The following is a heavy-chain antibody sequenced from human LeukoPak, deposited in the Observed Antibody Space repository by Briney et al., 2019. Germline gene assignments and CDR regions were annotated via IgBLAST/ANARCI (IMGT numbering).Heavy chain of an antibody. Sequence: ASVKASCKASGGTFSSYAISWVRQAPGQGLEWMGGIIPIFGTANYAQKFQGRVTITTDESTSTAYMELNSLKTEDTAVYYCTTPYYDSSGYYYVVVDYWGQGTLVTVSS. D-gene: IGHD3-22*01. CDR3: TTPYYDSSGYYYVVVDY. J-gene: IGHJ4*02. CDR2: IIPIFGTA. V-gene: IGHV1-69*05. CDR1: GGTFSSYA.